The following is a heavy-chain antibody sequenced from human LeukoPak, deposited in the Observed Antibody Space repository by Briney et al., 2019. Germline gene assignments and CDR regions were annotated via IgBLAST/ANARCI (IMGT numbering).Heavy chain of an antibody. CDR3: ARSGSYFKWFDP. CDR2: MYYSGST. D-gene: IGHD1-26*01. J-gene: IGHJ5*02. Sequence: SETLSLTCTVSGGSISSYYWTWIRQPPEKGLEWIGYMYYSGSTNYNPSLKSRVRISVETSKNQFSLKLTSVTAADTAVYYCARSGSYFKWFDPWGQGTLVTVSS. CDR1: GGSISSYY. V-gene: IGHV4-59*12.